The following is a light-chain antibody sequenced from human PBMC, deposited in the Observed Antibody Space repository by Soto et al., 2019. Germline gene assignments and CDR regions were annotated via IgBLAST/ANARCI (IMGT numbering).Light chain of an antibody. Sequence: QAVVTQPASVSGSPGQSITISCTGTSSDVGGYNYVSWYQQHPGKAPKLMIYEVSNRPSGVSNRFSGSKSGNTASLTISGLQAEDEADYYCSSYTSLSTYVFGTGTKLTVL. CDR2: EVS. J-gene: IGLJ1*01. V-gene: IGLV2-14*01. CDR1: SSDVGGYNY. CDR3: SSYTSLSTYV.